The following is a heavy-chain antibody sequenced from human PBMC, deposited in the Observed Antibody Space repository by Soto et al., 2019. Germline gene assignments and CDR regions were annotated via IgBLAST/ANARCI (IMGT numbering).Heavy chain of an antibody. CDR2: INHSAST. CDR3: TRRKTVVVVATRQYYYGLDV. D-gene: IGHD2-15*01. V-gene: IGHV4-34*01. CDR1: GGSLSGYY. Sequence: PSETLSLTGAVYGGSLSGYYWSWIRQPPGKGLEWIAEINHSASTSYNPSLKSRATISLDTSKNQISLNLSSVTAADSAVYYCTRRKTVVVVATRQYYYGLDVWGQGTTVT. J-gene: IGHJ6*02.